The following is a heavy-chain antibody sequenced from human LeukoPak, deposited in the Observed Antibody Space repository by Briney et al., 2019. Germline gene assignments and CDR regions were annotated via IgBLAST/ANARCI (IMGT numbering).Heavy chain of an antibody. V-gene: IGHV4-39*07. D-gene: IGHD5-18*01. CDR3: ARASGYSYALYYMDV. J-gene: IGHJ6*03. CDR2: IYYSGST. Sequence: PSETLSLTCTVSGGSISSSSYYWGWIRQPPGKGLEWIGSIYYSGSTYYNPSLKSRVTISVDTSKNQFSLKLSSVTAADTAVYYCARASGYSYALYYMDVWGKGTTVTISS. CDR1: GGSISSSSYY.